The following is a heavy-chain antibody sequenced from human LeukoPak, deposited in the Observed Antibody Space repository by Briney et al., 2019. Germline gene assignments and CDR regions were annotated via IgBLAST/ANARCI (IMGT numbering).Heavy chain of an antibody. J-gene: IGHJ6*02. CDR3: ARGPRLETYSSTWPPHYYFGMDV. V-gene: IGHV1-8*01. D-gene: IGHD6-13*01. CDR2: MNPNNAYT. Sequence: ASVKVSCKASGYTFTTYDINWVRQAPGQGLEWMGWMNPNNAYTAYAQNFQRRLTMTRQISITTAYMELSGLRSDDTAVYYCARGPRLETYSSTWPPHYYFGMDVWGQGTTVTVSS. CDR1: GYTFTTYD.